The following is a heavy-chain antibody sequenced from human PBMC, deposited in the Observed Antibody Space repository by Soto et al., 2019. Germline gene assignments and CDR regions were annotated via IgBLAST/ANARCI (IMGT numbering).Heavy chain of an antibody. Sequence: SETLSLTCTVSGGSIISYYWSWIRQSAGKGLEWIGRIDTTGSTNYNPSLKGRVTLSMDTSKNQVSLRLSSLAAADTAVYFCAREFPGRVERGRAFDIWGQGTKVTVSS. CDR3: AREFPGRVERGRAFDI. CDR1: GGSIISYY. J-gene: IGHJ3*02. V-gene: IGHV4-4*07. D-gene: IGHD3-10*01. CDR2: IDTTGST.